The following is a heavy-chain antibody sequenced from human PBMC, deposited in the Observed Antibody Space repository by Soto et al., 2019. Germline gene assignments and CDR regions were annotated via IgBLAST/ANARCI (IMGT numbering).Heavy chain of an antibody. CDR3: ARDVGHFYY. CDR1: GFTFSSYA. D-gene: IGHD1-26*01. V-gene: IGHV3-30-3*01. Sequence: QVQLVESGGGVVQPGRSLRLSCAASGFTFSSYAMHWVRQAPGKGLEWVAVISYDGSNKYYADSVKGRFTISRDNSKNTLSLQMNSLRTAHSAVYPCARDVGHFYYWGQGTLVTVSS. J-gene: IGHJ4*02. CDR2: ISYDGSNK.